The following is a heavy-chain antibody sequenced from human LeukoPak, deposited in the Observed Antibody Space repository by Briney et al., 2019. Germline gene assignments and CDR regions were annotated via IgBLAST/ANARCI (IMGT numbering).Heavy chain of an antibody. CDR2: IDTNTGNP. J-gene: IGHJ5*02. CDR1: GYTFTSYA. D-gene: IGHD3-22*01. V-gene: IGHV7-4-1*02. Sequence: ASVTVSCTASGYTFTSYAMNWVRQAPGQGLEWMGWIDTNTGNPTYAQGFTGRFVFYLDTSVNTAYLQISGLKAEDTAMYYCARERVTQSSAIDPWGQGTLVTVSS. CDR3: ARERVTQSSAIDP.